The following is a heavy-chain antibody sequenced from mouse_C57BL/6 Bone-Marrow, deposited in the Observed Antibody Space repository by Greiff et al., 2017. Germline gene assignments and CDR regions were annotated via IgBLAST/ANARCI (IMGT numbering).Heavy chain of an antibody. D-gene: IGHD3-3*01. V-gene: IGHV7-1*01. CDR3: ARDVGTDYAMDY. J-gene: IGHJ4*01. CDR1: GFTFSDFY. CDR2: SRNKANDYTT. Sequence: EVHLVESGGGLVQSGRSLRLSCATSGFTFSDFYMEWVRQAPGKGLEWIAASRNKANDYTTEYSASVKGRFIVSRDTSQSILYLQMNALRAEDTAIYYCARDVGTDYAMDYWGQGTSVTVSS.